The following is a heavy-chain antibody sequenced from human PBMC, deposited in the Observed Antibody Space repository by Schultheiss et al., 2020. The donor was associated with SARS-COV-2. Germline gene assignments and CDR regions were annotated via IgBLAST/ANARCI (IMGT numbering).Heavy chain of an antibody. CDR2: IHHSGGT. Sequence: SQTLSLTCTVSGGSISSGGYYWSWIRQHPGKGLEWIGYIHHSGGTFYNPSLKSRVTMSVDRSKNQFSLKLSSVTAADTAVYFCARAHQYCSGGSCYPDAFDIWGQGTMVTVSS. D-gene: IGHD2-15*01. CDR3: ARAHQYCSGGSCYPDAFDI. V-gene: IGHV4-31*03. CDR1: GGSISSGGYY. J-gene: IGHJ3*02.